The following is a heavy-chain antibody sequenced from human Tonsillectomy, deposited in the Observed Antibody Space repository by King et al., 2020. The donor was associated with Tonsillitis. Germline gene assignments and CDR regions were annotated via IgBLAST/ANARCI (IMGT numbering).Heavy chain of an antibody. CDR1: GFNFAEYA. V-gene: IGHV3-49*03. J-gene: IGHJ4*02. Sequence: QLVQSGGGLVQPGQSLRLSCTSSGFNFAEYAMKWFRQAPGKGLEWVGFIRSKDYGGTTEYAAPMKGRFTISRDDSKSIAYLQMNSLKTEDTAVYYCTATYYYGSGSGYYFDYWGQGTLVTVSS. D-gene: IGHD3-10*01. CDR3: TATYYYGSGSGYYFDY. CDR2: IRSKDYGGTT.